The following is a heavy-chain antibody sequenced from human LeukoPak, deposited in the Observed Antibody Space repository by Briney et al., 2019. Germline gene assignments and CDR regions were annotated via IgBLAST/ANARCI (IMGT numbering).Heavy chain of an antibody. D-gene: IGHD3-22*01. CDR2: INPKNGGT. Sequence: ASVKVSCKASGYTFTGYYIHWLRQAPGQGLEWMGWINPKNGGTNYAQKCQGRVTMTRDTSISTAYMELSRLRSDDTAVYYCARGEGMGPYYDSSGYYLDVWGQGTTVTVSS. V-gene: IGHV1-2*02. CDR3: ARGEGMGPYYDSSGYYLDV. J-gene: IGHJ6*02. CDR1: GYTFTGYY.